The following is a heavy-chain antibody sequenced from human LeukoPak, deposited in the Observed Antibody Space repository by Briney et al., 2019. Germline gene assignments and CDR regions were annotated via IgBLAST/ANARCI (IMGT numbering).Heavy chain of an antibody. CDR3: AKCKAKYSSGPFDY. J-gene: IGHJ4*02. D-gene: IGHD5-18*01. CDR1: GFTFSYYA. V-gene: IGHV3-30*18. Sequence: PGGSLRLSCAASGFTFSYYAIHWVRQAPGKGLEWLAIISNDGSDTYYADSVKGRFTISRDDSKNTVYLQMNSLRTEDTAVYYCAKCKAKYSSGPFDYWGQGTLVTVSS. CDR2: ISNDGSDT.